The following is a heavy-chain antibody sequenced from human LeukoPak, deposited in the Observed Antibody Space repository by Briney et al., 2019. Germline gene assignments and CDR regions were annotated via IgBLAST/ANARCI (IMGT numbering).Heavy chain of an antibody. J-gene: IGHJ4*02. CDR3: ARDGGVVVVAAGPYYFDY. CDR1: GGSISSSSYY. D-gene: IGHD2-15*01. Sequence: SETLSLTCTVSGGSISSSSYYWGWIRQPPGKGLEWIGSIYYSGSTYYNPSLKSRVTISVDTSKNQFSLKLSSVTAADTAVYYCARDGGVVVVAAGPYYFDYWGQGTLVTVSS. CDR2: IYYSGST. V-gene: IGHV4-39*07.